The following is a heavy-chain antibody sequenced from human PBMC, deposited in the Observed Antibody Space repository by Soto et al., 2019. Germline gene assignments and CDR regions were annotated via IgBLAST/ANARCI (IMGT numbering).Heavy chain of an antibody. J-gene: IGHJ6*02. CDR3: ARDQDIVVVPAALYYYYYYGMDV. CDR2: ISAYNGNT. CDR1: GYTFTSYG. Sequence: QVQLVQSGAEVKKPGASVKVSCKASGYTFTSYGISWVRQAPGQGLEWMGWISAYNGNTNYAQKLKGRVTMTTDTATSTAYMDLGSLRADDTAVYYCARDQDIVVVPAALYYYYYYGMDVWGQGTTVTVSS. V-gene: IGHV1-18*04. D-gene: IGHD2-2*01.